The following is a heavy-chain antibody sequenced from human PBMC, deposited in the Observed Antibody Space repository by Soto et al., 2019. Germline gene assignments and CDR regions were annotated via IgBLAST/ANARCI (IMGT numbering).Heavy chain of an antibody. V-gene: IGHV3-9*01. CDR2: ITGNSGSR. CDR3: AKSKGDLDILKETVTTFWYPFHI. CDR1: GFTFDDYA. J-gene: IGHJ3*02. Sequence: EVQLVESGGGLVQPGRSLRLSCAASGFTFDDYAMHWVRQAPGKGPEWVSGITGNSGSRGYAESVKGRFTSSRDNANNSLYLQMNRLRTEETALDYRAKSKGDLDILKETVTTFWYPFHIWGQGTMVTVSS. D-gene: IGHD4-17*01.